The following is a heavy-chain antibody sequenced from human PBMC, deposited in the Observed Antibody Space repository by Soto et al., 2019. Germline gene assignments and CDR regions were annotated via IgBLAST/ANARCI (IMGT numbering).Heavy chain of an antibody. CDR3: VRDTYDTSADY. CDR1: KFTFSDYG. J-gene: IGHJ4*02. V-gene: IGHV3-33*01. D-gene: IGHD3-22*01. Sequence: QVQLVESGGGVGQPGRSLRLSCVVSKFTFSDYGMHWIRQAPDKGLEWLGTIWYDGSKKIYGDSVRGRFTIFRDNSKNTLYLQMNSLRVEDTAVYYCVRDTYDTSADYWGRGSLVSVSS. CDR2: IWYDGSKK.